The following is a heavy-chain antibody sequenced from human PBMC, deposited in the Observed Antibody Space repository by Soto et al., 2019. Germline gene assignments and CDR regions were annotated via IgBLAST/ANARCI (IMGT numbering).Heavy chain of an antibody. J-gene: IGHJ4*02. V-gene: IGHV3-30*03. D-gene: IGHD1-1*01. CDR1: GFTFYSFD. Sequence: GGSLRLSCAASGFTFYSFDMHWVRQAPGQGLEWVSVISYDGSNKYYADSVKGRFTVSRDNSKNTLSLQMSNLRAEDTALYYCLTWTSGAPDYWGQGTLVTVSS. CDR2: ISYDGSNK. CDR3: LTWTSGAPDY.